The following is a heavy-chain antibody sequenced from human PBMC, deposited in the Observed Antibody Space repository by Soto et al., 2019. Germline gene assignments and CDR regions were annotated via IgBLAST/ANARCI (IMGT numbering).Heavy chain of an antibody. CDR3: TRGPRPSSIGTGAV. CDR2: ISDDGARI. J-gene: IGHJ4*02. D-gene: IGHD3-10*01. Sequence: PGGSLRLSCVASGFVFEVYWMHWVRQVPGKGLEWVSRISDDGARIDYADSVRGRFTISRDNAKSALYLQMNALRGEDTAVYFCTRGPRPSSIGTGAVWGRGVLVTVSS. V-gene: IGHV3-74*01. CDR1: GFVFEVYW.